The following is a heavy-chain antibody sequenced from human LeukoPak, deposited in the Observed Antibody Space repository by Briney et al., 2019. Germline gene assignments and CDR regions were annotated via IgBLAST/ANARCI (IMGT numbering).Heavy chain of an antibody. CDR3: ASIGLVRITIFGVVINRGFDY. J-gene: IGHJ4*02. V-gene: IGHV1-2*02. D-gene: IGHD3-3*01. CDR1: GYTFTGYY. CDR2: INPNSGGT. Sequence: ASVKVSCKASGYTFTGYYMHWVRQAPGQGLEWMGWINPNSGGTNYAQKFQGRVTMTRDTSISTAYMELSRLRSDDTAVYYCASIGLVRITIFGVVINRGFDYWGQGTLVTVSS.